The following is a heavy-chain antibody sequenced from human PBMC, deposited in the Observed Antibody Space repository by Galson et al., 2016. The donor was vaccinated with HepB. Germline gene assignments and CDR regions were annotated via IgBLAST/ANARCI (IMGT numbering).Heavy chain of an antibody. J-gene: IGHJ5*02. CDR1: GGSISRGGYY. CDR2: IYHSGST. D-gene: IGHD1-26*01. Sequence: TLSLTCTVSGGSISRGGYYWSWIRQRPGEGLEWIGYIYHSGSTFYNPSLKSRVAISLDTSQNQFSLKLKSVTAADTAVYYCARGGRTWFGPWGQGTLVTVSS. CDR3: ARGGRTWFGP. V-gene: IGHV4-31*03.